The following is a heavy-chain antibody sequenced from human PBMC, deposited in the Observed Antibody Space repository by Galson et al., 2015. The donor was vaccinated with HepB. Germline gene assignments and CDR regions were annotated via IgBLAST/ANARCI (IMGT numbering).Heavy chain of an antibody. CDR1: GFTFSSYW. CDR2: IKQDGSEK. V-gene: IGHV3-7*01. J-gene: IGHJ4*02. Sequence: SLRLSCAASGFTFSSYWMSWVRQAPGKGLEWVANIKQDGSEKYYVDSVKGRFTISRDNAKNSLYLQMNSLRAEDTAVYYCARGDSGYDGDYFDYWGQGTLVTVSS. CDR3: ARGDSGYDGDYFDY. D-gene: IGHD5-12*01.